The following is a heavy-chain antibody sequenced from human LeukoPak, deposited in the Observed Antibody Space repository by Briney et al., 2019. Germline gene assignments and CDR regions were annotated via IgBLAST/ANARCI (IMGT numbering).Heavy chain of an antibody. Sequence: SETLSLTCAVYGGSFSGYYWSWIRQPPGKGLEWIGEINHSGSTNYNPSLKSRVTISVDTSKNQFSLKLSSVTAADTTVYYCARGRQAMVRGVTRSRWFDPWGQGTLVTVSS. CDR2: INHSGST. CDR1: GGSFSGYY. CDR3: ARGRQAMVRGVTRSRWFDP. D-gene: IGHD3-10*01. J-gene: IGHJ5*02. V-gene: IGHV4-34*01.